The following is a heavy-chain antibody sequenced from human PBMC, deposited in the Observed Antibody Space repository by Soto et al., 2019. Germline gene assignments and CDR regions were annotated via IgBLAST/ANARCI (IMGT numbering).Heavy chain of an antibody. CDR1: GGSFSGYY. D-gene: IGHD1-1*01. CDR3: ARVRSKRNGTRGQYYMDV. Sequence: SETLSLTCAVYGGSFSGYYWSWIRQPPGKGLEWIGEINHSGSTNYNPSLKSRVTISVDTSKNQFSLKLSSVTAADTAVYYCARVRSKRNGTRGQYYMDVWGKGTTVTVSS. CDR2: INHSGST. V-gene: IGHV4-34*01. J-gene: IGHJ6*03.